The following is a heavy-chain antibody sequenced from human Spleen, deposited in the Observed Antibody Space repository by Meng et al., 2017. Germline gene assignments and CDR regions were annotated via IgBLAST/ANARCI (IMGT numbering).Heavy chain of an antibody. D-gene: IGHD4-11*01. CDR2: IYSSGTT. V-gene: IGHV4-31*03. J-gene: IGHJ4*02. Sequence: QGQLQQSGPGLVKPSQTLSLTCTVSGGSISSGGNYWSWIRQHPGKGLEWIGYIYSSGTTYYNPSLKSRVTISVDTSQNNLSLKLSSVTAADSAVYYCARGPTTMAHDFDYWGQGTLVTVSS. CDR3: ARGPTTMAHDFDY. CDR1: GGSISSGGNY.